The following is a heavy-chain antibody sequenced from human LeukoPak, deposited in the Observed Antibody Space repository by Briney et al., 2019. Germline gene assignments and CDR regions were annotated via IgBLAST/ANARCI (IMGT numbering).Heavy chain of an antibody. D-gene: IGHD3-16*01. CDR2: IYYSGST. J-gene: IGHJ4*02. CDR1: GYSISSSNW. CDR3: ARSLRGYYFDY. V-gene: IGHV4-28*01. Sequence: SDTLSLTCAVSGYSISSSNWWGWVRQPPGEGLEWIAYIYYSGSTYYNPSLKSRVTMSVDTSKNQFSLKLSSVTAVDTAAYYCARSLRGYYFDYWGQGILVTVSS.